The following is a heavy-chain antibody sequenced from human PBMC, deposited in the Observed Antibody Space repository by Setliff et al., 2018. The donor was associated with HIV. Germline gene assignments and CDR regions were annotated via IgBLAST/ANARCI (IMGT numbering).Heavy chain of an antibody. CDR2: MHTSGNT. CDR3: ARDQKGYSYGYFDS. J-gene: IGHJ4*02. D-gene: IGHD5-18*01. Sequence: PSETLSLTCTSSGDSISGYYWSWIRQPAGKGLEWIGRMHTSGNTNHNPSLKSRVTMSVDTSKNQFSLRLSSVTAADTAVYYCARDQKGYSYGYFDSWGQGTLVTVSS. V-gene: IGHV4-4*07. CDR1: GDSISGYY.